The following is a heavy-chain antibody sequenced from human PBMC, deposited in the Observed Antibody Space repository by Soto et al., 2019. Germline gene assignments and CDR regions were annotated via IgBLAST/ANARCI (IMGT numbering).Heavy chain of an antibody. CDR3: AKVDQQLVLSYIDY. D-gene: IGHD6-13*01. CDR1: GFTFSSYA. CDR2: ISGSGGTT. V-gene: IGHV3-23*01. Sequence: PGGSLRLSCAASGFTFSSYAMNWVRQAPGKGLEWVSSISGSGGTTYYAASVKGRFTISRDNSKNTLYLQMNSLRAEDTALYYCAKVDQQLVLSYIDYWGPGTLVTVSS. J-gene: IGHJ4*02.